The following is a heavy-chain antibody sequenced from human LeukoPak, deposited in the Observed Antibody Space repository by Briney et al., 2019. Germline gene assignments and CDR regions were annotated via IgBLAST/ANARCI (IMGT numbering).Heavy chain of an antibody. J-gene: IGHJ4*02. Sequence: ASVKVSCKASGGTFSSYAISWVRQAPGQGLEWMGRIIPILGIANYAQKFQGRVTITADKSTSTAYTELSSLRSEDTAVYYCAKQYCSSTSCYISREDYWGQGTLVTVSS. CDR3: AKQYCSSTSCYISREDY. D-gene: IGHD2-2*02. CDR2: IIPILGIA. V-gene: IGHV1-69*04. CDR1: GGTFSSYA.